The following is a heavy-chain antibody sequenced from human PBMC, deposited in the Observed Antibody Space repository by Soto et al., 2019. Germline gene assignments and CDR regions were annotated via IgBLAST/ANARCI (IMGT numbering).Heavy chain of an antibody. CDR2: ISSSSSYT. CDR3: ARAAGYYDSSGPQGY. D-gene: IGHD3-22*01. V-gene: IGHV3-11*06. J-gene: IGHJ4*02. Sequence: SGGSLRLSCAASGFTFSDYYMSWIRQAPGKGLEWVSYISSSSSYTNYADSVKGRFTISRDNAKNSLYLQMNSLRAEDTAVYYCARAAGYYDSSGPQGYWGQGTLVTVSS. CDR1: GFTFSDYY.